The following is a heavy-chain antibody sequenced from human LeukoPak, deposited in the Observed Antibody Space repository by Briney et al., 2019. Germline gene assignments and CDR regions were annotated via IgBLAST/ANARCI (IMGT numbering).Heavy chain of an antibody. CDR3: ARDPKGDWYFDL. V-gene: IGHV3-53*01. J-gene: IGHJ2*01. D-gene: IGHD3-16*01. CDR2: IYSGGST. CDR1: GFTVSSNY. Sequence: PGGSLRLSCAASGFTVSSNYMSWVRQAPGKGLEWVSVIYSGGSTYYADSVKGRFTISRDNSKNTLYLQMNSLRVEDTAVYYCARDPKGDWYFDLWGRGTLVTVSS.